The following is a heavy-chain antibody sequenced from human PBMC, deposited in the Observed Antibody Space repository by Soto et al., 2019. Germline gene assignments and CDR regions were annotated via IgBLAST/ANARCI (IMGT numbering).Heavy chain of an antibody. Sequence: QVQLVESGGGVVQPGRSLRLSCAASGFTLSSYGMHWVRQAPGKGLEWVAVIWFDGRNKYYGDSVKGRFTISRDNSKNTLYLQTNSLRVEDTAVYYCARGLQNLENYHYGMYVWGQGTTVTVSS. D-gene: IGHD5-18*01. CDR3: ARGLQNLENYHYGMYV. CDR2: IWFDGRNK. CDR1: GFTLSSYG. V-gene: IGHV3-33*01. J-gene: IGHJ6*02.